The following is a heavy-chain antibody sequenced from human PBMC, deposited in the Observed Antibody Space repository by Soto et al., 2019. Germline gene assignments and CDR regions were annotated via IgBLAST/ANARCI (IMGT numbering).Heavy chain of an antibody. CDR3: ARNEAGTMLDH. CDR2: ISYSGSS. CDR1: GGSISSRGFY. J-gene: IGHJ4*02. V-gene: IGHV4-39*01. Sequence: SETLSLTCTVSGGSISSRGFYWGWIRQPPGKGLEWIGRISYSGSSSYNASLKSRLTILTDTSKNQFSLKLTSVTAADTAVYYCARNEAGTMLDHWGQGTLVTVSS. D-gene: IGHD1-1*01.